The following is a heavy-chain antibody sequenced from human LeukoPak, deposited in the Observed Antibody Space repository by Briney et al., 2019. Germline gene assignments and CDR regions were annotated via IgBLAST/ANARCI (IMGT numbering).Heavy chain of an antibody. J-gene: IGHJ3*02. V-gene: IGHV1-46*01. CDR2: INPSGST. Sequence: GSVKVSCKASGYTFSSYYMHWVRQAPGQGLEWMGIINPSGSTSNAQKFQGRVTMTRDMSTTTVYMELSSLRSEDTAVYYCARGQWLGHDAFDIWGLGTMVTVSS. D-gene: IGHD6-19*01. CDR3: ARGQWLGHDAFDI. CDR1: GYTFSSYY.